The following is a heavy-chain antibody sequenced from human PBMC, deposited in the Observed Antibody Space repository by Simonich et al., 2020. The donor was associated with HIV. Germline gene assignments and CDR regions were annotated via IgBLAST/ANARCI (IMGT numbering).Heavy chain of an antibody. J-gene: IGHJ3*02. CDR1: GGSISGYY. V-gene: IGHV4-59*08. CDR2: IYYSGGT. Sequence: QVQLQESGPGLVKPSETLSLTCTVSGGSISGYYWSWIRQPPGKGLEWIGDIYYSGGTNNNPSLKSRVTISVDTSKNQFSLKLSSVTAADTAVYYCARGPQQVVPVFDAFDIWGPRTMVTVSS. D-gene: IGHD6-13*01. CDR3: ARGPQQVVPVFDAFDI.